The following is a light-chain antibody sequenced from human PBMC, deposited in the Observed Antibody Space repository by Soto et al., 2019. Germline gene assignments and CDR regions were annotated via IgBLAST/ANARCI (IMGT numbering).Light chain of an antibody. CDR1: QSVSSN. Sequence: EIVMTQSPATLSVSPGERATLSCRASQSVSSNLAWYQQKRGQAPRLLIYGASTRATGIPARFSGSGSGTEFSLTISSLQSEDFAVYYCQQYNNWPPHAFGGGTKVDI. CDR2: GAS. V-gene: IGKV3-15*01. J-gene: IGKJ4*01. CDR3: QQYNNWPPHA.